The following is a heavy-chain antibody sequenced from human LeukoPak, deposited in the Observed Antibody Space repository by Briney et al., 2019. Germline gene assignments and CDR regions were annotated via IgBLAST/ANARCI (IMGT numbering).Heavy chain of an antibody. CDR2: ISGSGGST. V-gene: IGHV3-23*01. Sequence: GGSLRLSCAASGFNFNSYGMHWVRQAPGKGLEWVSAISGSGGSTYYADSVKGRFTISRDNSKNTLYLQMNSLRAEDTAVYYCAKDRTPYYYDSSGYRYYFDYWGQGTLVTVSS. CDR1: GFNFNSYG. D-gene: IGHD3-22*01. J-gene: IGHJ4*02. CDR3: AKDRTPYYYDSSGYRYYFDY.